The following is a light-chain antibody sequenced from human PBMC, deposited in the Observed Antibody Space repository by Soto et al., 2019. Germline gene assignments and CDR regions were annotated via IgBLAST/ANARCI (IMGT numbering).Light chain of an antibody. CDR2: EVT. J-gene: IGLJ2*01. CDR3: NSYTNSSAVV. CDR1: RHDIGAYDY. V-gene: IGLV2-14*01. Sequence: QSALTQPASVSGSPGQSITISCAGTRHDIGAYDYVSWYQQHPGNAPKLLVYEVTNRPSGVSDRFSGSKSGNTASLTISGLQAEDEADYYCNSYTNSSAVVFGGGTKVTVL.